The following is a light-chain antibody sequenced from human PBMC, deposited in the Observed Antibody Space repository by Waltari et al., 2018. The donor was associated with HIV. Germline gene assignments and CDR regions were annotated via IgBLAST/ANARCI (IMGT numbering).Light chain of an antibody. Sequence: EIVLTQSPATLSLSPGERATPSCGASQTVTSDFLAWYQQKPGLAPSLLIYDASNRATGIPDRFSGSGSGTDFTLTISRLEPEDFAVYYCQQYGSSPRTFGQGTKVEIK. CDR2: DAS. CDR3: QQYGSSPRT. V-gene: IGKV3D-20*01. CDR1: QTVTSDF. J-gene: IGKJ1*01.